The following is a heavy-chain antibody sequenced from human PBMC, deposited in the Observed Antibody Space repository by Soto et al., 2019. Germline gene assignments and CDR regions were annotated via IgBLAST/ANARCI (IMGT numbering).Heavy chain of an antibody. CDR3: ARHTQLPRAHYYYGMDV. Sequence: QVQLQESGPGLVKPSETLSLTCTVSGGSISSYYWSWIRQPPGKGLEWIGYIYYSGSTNYNPSLTRRVTISVDTSKNPFSLKLSSVTAADTAVYYCARHTQLPRAHYYYGMDVWGQGTTVTVSS. J-gene: IGHJ6*02. CDR1: GGSISSYY. D-gene: IGHD1-26*01. V-gene: IGHV4-59*08. CDR2: IYYSGST.